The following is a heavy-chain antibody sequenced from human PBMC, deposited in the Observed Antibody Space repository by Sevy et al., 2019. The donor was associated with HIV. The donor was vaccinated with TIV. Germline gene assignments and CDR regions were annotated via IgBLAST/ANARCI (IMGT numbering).Heavy chain of an antibody. CDR2: IKGKIYDGTI. CDR3: TTASWSQEDYYSY. D-gene: IGHD6-13*01. CDR1: GFTFSKYW. J-gene: IGHJ4*02. Sequence: GGSLRLSCAASGFTFSKYWMSWVRQAPGKGLEWVGRIKGKIYDGTIDYAAPVKGRFSISRDDSKNTLYLQMNSLKTEDTAVYYCTTASWSQEDYYSYWGQGTLVTVSS. V-gene: IGHV3-15*01.